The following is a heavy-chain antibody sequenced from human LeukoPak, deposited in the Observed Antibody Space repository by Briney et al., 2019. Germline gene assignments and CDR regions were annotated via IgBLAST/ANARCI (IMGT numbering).Heavy chain of an antibody. CDR1: GFTFSDYE. V-gene: IGHV3-48*03. CDR3: ARSYGYFDY. Sequence: GGSLRLSCAASGFTFSDYEMNWVRQAPGKGLEWVSYISSSGSTIYYADSVKGRLTISRDNAKNSLFLQMNSLKDEDTAVYYCARSYGYFDYWGQGTLVTVSS. CDR2: ISSSGSTI. J-gene: IGHJ4*02. D-gene: IGHD3-10*01.